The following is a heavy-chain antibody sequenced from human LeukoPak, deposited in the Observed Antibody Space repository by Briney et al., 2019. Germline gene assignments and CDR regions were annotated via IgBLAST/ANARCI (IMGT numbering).Heavy chain of an antibody. J-gene: IGHJ6*02. V-gene: IGHV4-59*01. CDR3: ARDYFTSYYYYGMDV. CDR1: GGSISSYY. CDR2: INYSGST. Sequence: PSETLSLTCTVSGGSISSYYLNWIRQPPGEGLEWIGSINYSGSTNYNPSLKSRVTISIDTSKNQFSLKLSSVTAADTAVYYCARDYFTSYYYYGMDVWGQGTTVTVSS. D-gene: IGHD2/OR15-2a*01.